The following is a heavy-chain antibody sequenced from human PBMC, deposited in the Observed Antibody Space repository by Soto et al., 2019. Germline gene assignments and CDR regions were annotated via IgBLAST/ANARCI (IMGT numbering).Heavy chain of an antibody. CDR2: VSFDSKNK. CDR1: GFSFESYG. V-gene: IGHV3-30*18. J-gene: IGHJ6*02. D-gene: IGHD1-26*01. Sequence: GGSLRLSCGGSGFSFESYGMHWVRQAPGKGLEWVAAVSFDSKNKYYIDSVEGRFTISRDNSKKMLSLQMTSLRHEDTAVYYCAKESVEATYSYYGMDVWGPGTTVTVSS. CDR3: AKESVEATYSYYGMDV.